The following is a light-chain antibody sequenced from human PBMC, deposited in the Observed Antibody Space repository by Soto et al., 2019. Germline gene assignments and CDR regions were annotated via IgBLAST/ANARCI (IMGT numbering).Light chain of an antibody. CDR3: QQYSSSLWT. V-gene: IGKV3D-20*01. CDR1: QSVDSSY. CDR2: DAS. Sequence: EIVLTQSPDTLSLTPGGRATLSCGASQSVDSSYVAWYQQKPGLAPRLLMFDASSRANGIPDRFRGSGSGTGFTLTISSLEPEDFAVYYCQQYSSSLWTFGQGTKVEIK. J-gene: IGKJ1*01.